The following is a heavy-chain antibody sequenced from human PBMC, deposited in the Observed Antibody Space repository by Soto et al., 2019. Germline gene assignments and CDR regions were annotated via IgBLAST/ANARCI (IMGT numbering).Heavy chain of an antibody. D-gene: IGHD3-3*01. CDR1: GKTFTSYD. J-gene: IGHJ4*02. Sequence: AAPLKYAWQRAGKTFTSYDIKWVRQATGQGLEWMGWMDPNSGNTGYAQKFQGRVTMTRNTSISTAYMELSSLRSEDTAVYYCARGSIFGVVWGQGTLVTVSS. CDR3: ARGSIFGVV. CDR2: MDPNSGNT. V-gene: IGHV1-8*01.